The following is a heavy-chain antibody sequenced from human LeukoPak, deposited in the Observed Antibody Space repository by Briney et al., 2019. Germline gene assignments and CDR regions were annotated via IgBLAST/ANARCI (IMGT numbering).Heavy chain of an antibody. V-gene: IGHV3-7*05. J-gene: IGHJ4*02. Sequence: GGSLRLSCAASGFTLSSYWMTWVRQVPGKGLEWVANIKQDGSEKYYVDSVKGRFTISRDNAKNSLYLQMNGLRAEDTAVYYCARDRHDYGDYGGFDYWGQGTLVTVSS. CDR1: GFTLSSYW. D-gene: IGHD4-17*01. CDR2: IKQDGSEK. CDR3: ARDRHDYGDYGGFDY.